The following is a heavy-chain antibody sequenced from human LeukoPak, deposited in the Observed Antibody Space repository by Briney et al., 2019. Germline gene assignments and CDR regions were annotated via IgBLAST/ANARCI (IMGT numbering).Heavy chain of an antibody. CDR1: GFTVSSSY. CDR3: ARDWAD. Sequence: GGSLRLSCAASGFTVSSSYMSWVRQAPGKGLEWVPIIYSGGGTYNADSVEGRFTISRDNSKNTLYLQMNSLRAEDTAVYYCARDWADWGQGILVTVSS. J-gene: IGHJ4*02. CDR2: IYSGGGT. V-gene: IGHV3-53*01. D-gene: IGHD3-16*01.